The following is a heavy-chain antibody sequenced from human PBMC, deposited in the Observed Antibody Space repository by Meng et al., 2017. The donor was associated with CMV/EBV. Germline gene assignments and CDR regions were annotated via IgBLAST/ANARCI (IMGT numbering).Heavy chain of an antibody. J-gene: IGHJ1*01. CDR2: IYYSGST. CDR1: GGSISSSSYY. V-gene: IGHV4-39*01. Sequence: GSLRPSCTVSGGSISSSSYYWGWIRQPPGKGLEWIGSIYYSGSTYYNPSLKSRVTISVDTSKNQFSLKLSSVTAADTAVYYCARLGQYRYFQHWGQGTLVTVSS. D-gene: IGHD3-16*01. CDR3: ARLGQYRYFQH.